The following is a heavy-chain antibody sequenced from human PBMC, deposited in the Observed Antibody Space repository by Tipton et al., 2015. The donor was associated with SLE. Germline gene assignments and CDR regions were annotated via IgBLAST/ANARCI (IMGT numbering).Heavy chain of an antibody. CDR2: IHHIGGT. CDR3: AGGPVLQGAGFDF. Sequence: TLSLTCAVYGGSTSDTNWSWIRQPPGKGLEWIGEIHHIGGTYYNPSLKSRVTISVDTSKNQFSVKLTSVTAADTAVYYCAGGPVLQGAGFDFWGQGTMVTVSS. J-gene: IGHJ3*01. CDR1: GGSTSDTN. V-gene: IGHV4-34*01. D-gene: IGHD1-26*01.